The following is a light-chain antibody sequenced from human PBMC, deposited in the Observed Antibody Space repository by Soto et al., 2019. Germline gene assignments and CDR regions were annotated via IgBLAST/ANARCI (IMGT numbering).Light chain of an antibody. V-gene: IGKV3-20*01. J-gene: IGKJ1*01. CDR2: GAS. Sequence: EIVLTQSPGPMSLSPGERATLACRASQRLSSNYLAWFQQKPGQAPRLLIYGASSRATGIPDRFSGSGSGTDFTLTIPRLEPEDFAVYYCLQYGSSVWTFGQGTKVDI. CDR3: LQYGSSVWT. CDR1: QRLSSNY.